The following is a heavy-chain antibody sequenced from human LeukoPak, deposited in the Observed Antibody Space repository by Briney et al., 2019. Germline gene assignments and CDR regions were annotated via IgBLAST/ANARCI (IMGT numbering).Heavy chain of an antibody. J-gene: IGHJ4*02. D-gene: IGHD3-22*01. Sequence: GGSLRLSCAASGFTFSSYAMKWVRQAPGKGLEWVSTISGSGASTYYADSVKGRFTISRDNSQNTVYLQMNSLRAEDTAVYYCARESYSSGYYYDYWGQGTLVTVSS. CDR1: GFTFSSYA. V-gene: IGHV3-23*01. CDR3: ARESYSSGYYYDY. CDR2: ISGSGAST.